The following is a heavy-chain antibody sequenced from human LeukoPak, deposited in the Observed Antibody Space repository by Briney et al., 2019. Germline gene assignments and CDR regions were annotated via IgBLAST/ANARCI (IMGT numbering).Heavy chain of an antibody. V-gene: IGHV2-5*02. CDR3: AHRLGWGNYFDY. D-gene: IGHD3-16*01. CDR1: GFSVRTSGVG. Sequence: SGPTLVKPTQTLTLTCTFSGFSVRTSGVGVGWIRQPPGKALEWLALIYWDDDKRYSPSLKSRLTITKDTSKNQVVLTMTNMDPVDTATYYCAHRLGWGNYFDYWGQGTLVTVSS. CDR2: IYWDDDK. J-gene: IGHJ4*02.